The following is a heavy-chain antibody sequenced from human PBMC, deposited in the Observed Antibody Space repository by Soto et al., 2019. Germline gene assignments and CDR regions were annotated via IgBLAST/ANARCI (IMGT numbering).Heavy chain of an antibody. CDR3: AKDDVAYSSSRGRLGSFDP. D-gene: IGHD6-19*01. V-gene: IGHV3-23*01. CDR1: GFTFRSSP. CDR2: INGGDDSK. Sequence: GSLRLSCAVSGFTFRSSPMSWVRRAPGKGLEWVSGINGGDDSKHYDESVRGRFTITRDNSKNTLLLQMNSLRAEDTAVYFCAKDDVAYSSSRGRLGSFDPWSQGTLVTVSS. J-gene: IGHJ5*02.